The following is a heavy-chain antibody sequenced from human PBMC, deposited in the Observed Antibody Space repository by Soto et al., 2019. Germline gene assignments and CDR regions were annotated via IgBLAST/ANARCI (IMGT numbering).Heavy chain of an antibody. J-gene: IGHJ6*04. CDR3: ARGHNGMDV. V-gene: IGHV4-34*01. CDR2: INHSGST. Sequence: SETLSLTCAVYGGSFSGYYWSWIRQPPGKGLEWIGEINHSGSTNYNPSLKSRVTISVDTSKNQFSLKLSSVTAADTAVYYCARGHNGMDVWGKGTTVTVS. CDR1: GGSFSGYY.